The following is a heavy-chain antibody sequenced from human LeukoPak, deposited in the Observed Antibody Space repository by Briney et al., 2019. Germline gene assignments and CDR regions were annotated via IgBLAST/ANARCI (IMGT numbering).Heavy chain of an antibody. CDR2: IHSSGST. J-gene: IGHJ4*02. CDR3: AREGSATARPFVSNDY. CDR1: GGSISSYY. Sequence: SETLSLTCTVSGGSISSYYWSWIRQPAGKGLQWIGHIHSSGSTDYNPSLKSRVTMSVDTSKNQFSLKVRSVTAADTAVCYCAREGSATARPFVSNDYWGQGTLVTVSS. D-gene: IGHD6-6*01. V-gene: IGHV4-4*07.